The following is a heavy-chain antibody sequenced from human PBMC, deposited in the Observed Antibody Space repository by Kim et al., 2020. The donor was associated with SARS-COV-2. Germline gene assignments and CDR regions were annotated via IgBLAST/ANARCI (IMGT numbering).Heavy chain of an antibody. CDR3: ARSLVPVAMAAFDN. CDR2: IYTSGSN. Sequence: SETLSLTCTVSGGSISSGSYYWSWIRQPAGKGLEWIGRIYTSGSNNYNPSLKSRVTIAVDTSKNPFSLKLSSVTAADTAVYYCARSLVPVAMAAFDNWGQGTMVTVSS. V-gene: IGHV4-61*02. D-gene: IGHD2-2*01. CDR1: GGSISSGSYY. J-gene: IGHJ3*02.